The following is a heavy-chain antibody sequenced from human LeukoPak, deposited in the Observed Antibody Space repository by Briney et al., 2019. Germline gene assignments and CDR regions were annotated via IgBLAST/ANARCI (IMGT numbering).Heavy chain of an antibody. D-gene: IGHD3-10*01. CDR2: IYYDGNNK. J-gene: IGHJ6*02. CDR1: GFTFSGYG. CDR3: ARWGSGTYNAYDHYGMDV. V-gene: IGHV3-33*01. Sequence: GGSLRLSCAASGFTFSGYGMHWVRQAPGKGLEWVAVIYYDGNNKYYADSVKGRFTISRDNPKNTLYLQMNSLRAEDTAVYYCARWGSGTYNAYDHYGMDVWGQGTTVTVSS.